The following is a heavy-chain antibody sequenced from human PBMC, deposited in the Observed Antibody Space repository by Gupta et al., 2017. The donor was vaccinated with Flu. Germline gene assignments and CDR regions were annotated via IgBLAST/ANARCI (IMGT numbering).Heavy chain of an antibody. CDR3: ASGARGPYYFDY. CDR2: ISSSSSYT. Sequence: QVQLVESGGGLVKPGGSLRLSCAASGFTFSDYYMSWIRQAPGKGLEWVSYISSSSSYTNYADSVKGRFTISRDNAKNSLYLQMKSLRAEDTAVYYCASGARGPYYFDYWGQGTLVTVSS. CDR1: GFTFSDYY. J-gene: IGHJ4*02. V-gene: IGHV3-11*05.